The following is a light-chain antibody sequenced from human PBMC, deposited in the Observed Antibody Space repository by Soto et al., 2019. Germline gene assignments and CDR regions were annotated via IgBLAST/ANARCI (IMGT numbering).Light chain of an antibody. CDR1: QSISSW. CDR2: KAS. CDR3: QQYNSSPT. V-gene: IGKV1-5*03. J-gene: IGKJ1*01. Sequence: DIQMTQSPSTLSASVGDRVTITCRASQSISSWLAWYQQKPGKAPKLLIYKASSLESGVPSRFSGSGSGTELTLTISSLQPDDFATYDCQQYNSSPTCGQGTKGEIK.